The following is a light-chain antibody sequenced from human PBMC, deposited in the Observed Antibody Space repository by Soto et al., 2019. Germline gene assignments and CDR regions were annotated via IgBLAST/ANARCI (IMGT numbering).Light chain of an antibody. J-gene: IGKJ1*01. V-gene: IGKV1-5*01. CDR2: DAS. CDR3: QQYSTSPWT. Sequence: DIQMTQSPSTLSASVGYIVTIACRASQSMSRWLAWYQQKPVKAPKVLIFDASSLESGVPSRFSGSGYATDLPITISSLQHDDFETYYCQQYSTSPWTFGQGTQVDIK. CDR1: QSMSRW.